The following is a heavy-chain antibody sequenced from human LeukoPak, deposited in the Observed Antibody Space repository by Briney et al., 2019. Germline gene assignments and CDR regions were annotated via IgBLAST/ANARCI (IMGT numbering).Heavy chain of an antibody. CDR1: GGSFSGDY. CDR2: INHSGST. D-gene: IGHD6-13*01. Sequence: SETLSLTCAVYGGSFSGDYWSWIRQPPGKGLEWIGEINHSGSTNYNPSLKSRVTISVDTSKNQFSLKLSSVTAADTAVYYCASRSSWYAMDVWGQGTTVTVSS. CDR3: ASRSSWYAMDV. V-gene: IGHV4-34*01. J-gene: IGHJ6*02.